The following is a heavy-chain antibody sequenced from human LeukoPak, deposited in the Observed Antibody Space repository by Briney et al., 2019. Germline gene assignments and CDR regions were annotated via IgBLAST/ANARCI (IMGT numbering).Heavy chain of an antibody. Sequence: YPGRSLRLSCAASGFTFDDYAMHWLRQAPGKGLERVSGISWNSGNIGYADSVRGRFTISRDNAENSLYLQINSLRAEDMALYYCAKGGRNYWDAFDIWGQGTMVTVSS. CDR1: GFTFDDYA. V-gene: IGHV3-9*03. J-gene: IGHJ3*02. CDR2: ISWNSGNI. D-gene: IGHD1-14*01. CDR3: AKGGRNYWDAFDI.